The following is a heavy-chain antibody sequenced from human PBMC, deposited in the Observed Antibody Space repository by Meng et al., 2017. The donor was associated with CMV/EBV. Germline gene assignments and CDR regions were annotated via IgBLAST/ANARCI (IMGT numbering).Heavy chain of an antibody. CDR1: GFRFSRYW. Sequence: GESLKISCAASGFRFSRYWMSWVRQAPGKGLEWVANLKQDGREKYYADSVKGRFTISRDNAKNSLYLQMNSLRVEDTAVYYCAREEVAVAGLSDAFDMWGQGTM. CDR3: AREEVAVAGLSDAFDM. V-gene: IGHV3-7*01. D-gene: IGHD6-19*01. J-gene: IGHJ3*02. CDR2: LKQDGREK.